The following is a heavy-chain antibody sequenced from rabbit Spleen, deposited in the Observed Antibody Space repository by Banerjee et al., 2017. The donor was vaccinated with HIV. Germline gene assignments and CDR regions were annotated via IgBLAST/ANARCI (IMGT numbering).Heavy chain of an antibody. Sequence: QEQLVESGGGLVQPEGSLTLTCTASGFSFSSSYWLCWVRQAPGKGLEWIACIYAGSSDTTYYASWAKGRFTISKTSSTAVTLQMTSLTAADTATYFCARDTGTSFSTYGMDLWGQGTLVTVS. CDR2: IYAGSSDTT. CDR3: ARDTGTSFSTYGMDL. D-gene: IGHD8-1*01. V-gene: IGHV1S45*01. CDR1: GFSFSSSYW. J-gene: IGHJ6*01.